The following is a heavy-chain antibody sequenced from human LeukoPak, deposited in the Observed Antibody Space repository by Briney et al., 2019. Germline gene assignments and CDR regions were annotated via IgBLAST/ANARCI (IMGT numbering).Heavy chain of an antibody. Sequence: QSGGSLRLSCAPSGFTFSSYAMSWVRQAPGKGLEWVSAISGSGGSTYYADSVKGRFTISRDNSKNTLYLQMNSLRAEDTAVYYCAKDYYGSGSYYPRGFDYWGQGTLVTVSS. D-gene: IGHD3-10*01. CDR2: ISGSGGST. CDR3: AKDYYGSGSYYPRGFDY. J-gene: IGHJ4*02. CDR1: GFTFSSYA. V-gene: IGHV3-23*01.